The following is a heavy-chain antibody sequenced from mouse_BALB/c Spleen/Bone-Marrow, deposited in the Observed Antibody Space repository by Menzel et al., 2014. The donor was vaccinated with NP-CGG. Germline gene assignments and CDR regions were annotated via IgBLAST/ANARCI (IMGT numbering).Heavy chain of an antibody. Sequence: VQLKQSGPELVKPGASVKISCKASGYSFTGFFLNWVMQSRGKSLEWIGRINPYNGDAFYNPKFEGKATLTVDKSSSTSHMELRSLASDDSAVYYCARFYDYDSLFAYWGQGTPVTVSA. J-gene: IGHJ3*01. CDR1: GYSFTGFF. V-gene: IGHV1-20*02. D-gene: IGHD2-4*01. CDR2: INPYNGDA. CDR3: ARFYDYDSLFAY.